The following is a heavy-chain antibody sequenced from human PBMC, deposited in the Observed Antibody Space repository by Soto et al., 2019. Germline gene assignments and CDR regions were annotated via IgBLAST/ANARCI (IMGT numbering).Heavy chain of an antibody. CDR1: GYSFRTYW. D-gene: IGHD2-21*02. J-gene: IGHJ4*02. CDR3: AIDYGGNSGYYF. V-gene: IGHV5-51*01. Sequence: PGESLKISCKASGYSFRTYWIGWVRQLPGRGLEWVGLIYPGDSDTKYSPAFEGQVTVSADKSIATAYLEWSSLKASDSAMYYCAIDYGGNSGYYFWGQGTQVTVSS. CDR2: IYPGDSDT.